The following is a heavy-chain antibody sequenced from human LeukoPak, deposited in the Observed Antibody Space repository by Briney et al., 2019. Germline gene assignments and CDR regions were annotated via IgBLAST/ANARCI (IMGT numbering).Heavy chain of an antibody. J-gene: IGHJ4*02. V-gene: IGHV1-69*04. CDR3: ARQGELGNFDY. CDR2: IIPILGIA. D-gene: IGHD3-16*01. CDR1: GGTFSSYA. Sequence: GASVKVSCKASGGTFSSYAISWVRQAPGQGLEWMGRIIPILGIANYAQKFQGRVTITADKSTSTAYMELSSLRSEDTAVYYCARQGELGNFDYWGQGTLVTVSS.